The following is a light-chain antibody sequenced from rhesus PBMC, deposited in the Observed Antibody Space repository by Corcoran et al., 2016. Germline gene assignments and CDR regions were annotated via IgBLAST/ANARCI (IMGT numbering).Light chain of an antibody. CDR1: QGISSY. J-gene: IGKJ3*01. V-gene: IGKV1-38*01. CDR3: QQRNTFPFT. Sequence: DIQLTQSPSSLSASVGDRVTITCRASQGISSYLAWYQQKSGKAPKLLIVDASSLQSGVPSMFSGSGSGIEFTLTISRLQPEDFATYYCQQRNTFPFTFGPGTKLDIK. CDR2: DAS.